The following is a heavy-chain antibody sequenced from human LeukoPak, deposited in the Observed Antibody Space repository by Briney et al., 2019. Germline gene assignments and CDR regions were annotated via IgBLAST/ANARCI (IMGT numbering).Heavy chain of an antibody. Sequence: SETLSLTCTVSGGSISSSSYYWSWIRQPPGKGLEWIGYIYYSGSTNYNPSLKSRVTISVDTSKNQFSLKLSSVTAADTAVYYCARDPIPDYWGQGTLVTVSS. V-gene: IGHV4-61*01. CDR2: IYYSGST. CDR1: GGSISSSSYY. J-gene: IGHJ4*02. CDR3: ARDPIPDY.